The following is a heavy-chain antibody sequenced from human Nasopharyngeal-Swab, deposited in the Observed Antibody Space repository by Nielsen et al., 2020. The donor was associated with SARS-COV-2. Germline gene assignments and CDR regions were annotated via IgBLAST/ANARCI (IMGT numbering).Heavy chain of an antibody. J-gene: IGHJ4*02. Sequence: GGSLRLSCAASGFTSSSYWMSWVRQAPGKGLEWVANIKQDGSEKYYVDSVKGRFTISRDNAKNSLYLQMNSLRAEDTAVYYCAKGTGGYQLLYFDYWGQGTLVTVSS. D-gene: IGHD2-2*01. CDR2: IKQDGSEK. CDR1: GFTSSSYW. V-gene: IGHV3-7*03. CDR3: AKGTGGYQLLYFDY.